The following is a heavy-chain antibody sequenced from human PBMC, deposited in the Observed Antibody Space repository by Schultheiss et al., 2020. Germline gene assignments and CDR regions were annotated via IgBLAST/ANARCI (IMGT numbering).Heavy chain of an antibody. D-gene: IGHD4-11*01. CDR2: IRSKANSYAT. J-gene: IGHJ6*03. CDR3: ASGTTVTTSYYYYMDV. Sequence: GGSLRLSCAASGFTFSGSAMHWVRQASGKGLEWVGRIRSKANSYATAYAASVKGRFTISRDDSKNTAYLQMNSLKTEDTAVYYCASGTTVTTSYYYYMDVWGKGTTVTVSS. V-gene: IGHV3-73*01. CDR1: GFTFSGSA.